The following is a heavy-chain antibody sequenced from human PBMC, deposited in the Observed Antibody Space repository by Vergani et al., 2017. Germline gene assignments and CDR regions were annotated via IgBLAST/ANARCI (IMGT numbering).Heavy chain of an antibody. D-gene: IGHD5-18*01. J-gene: IGHJ4*02. CDR3: SRGRGYSFGYSDY. Sequence: EVQLVEPGGGLVPPGRSLRLSCAASAFSFGDYAMTWVRQAPGKGLVWVAFIRNKAYGGTTEYAAYVKGRFTISRDDSKRLAYLQLSGLKTEDTAVYFCSRGRGYSFGYSDYWGQGTLVTVSS. CDR1: AFSFGDYA. V-gene: IGHV3-49*04. CDR2: IRNKAYGGTT.